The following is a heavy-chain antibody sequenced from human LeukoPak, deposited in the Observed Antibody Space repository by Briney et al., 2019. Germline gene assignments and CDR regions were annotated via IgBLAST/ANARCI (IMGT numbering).Heavy chain of an antibody. Sequence: ASVKVSCKASGYTFRRYFMNWVRQAPGQGLEWMGNIDTDTGNPKYAPGFTGHFVFSLDTSVSTAYLQTNSLRAEDTAVYYCGRGTPTRGVDYGGQGTQVTVS. D-gene: IGHD1-1*01. CDR2: IDTDTGNP. CDR3: GRGTPTRGVDY. CDR1: GYTFRRYF. V-gene: IGHV7-4-1*02. J-gene: IGHJ4*02.